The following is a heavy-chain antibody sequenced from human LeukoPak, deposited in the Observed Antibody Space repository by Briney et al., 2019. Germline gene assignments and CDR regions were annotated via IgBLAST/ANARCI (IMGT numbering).Heavy chain of an antibody. CDR1: GFTFSSYW. V-gene: IGHV3-7*01. D-gene: IGHD3-10*01. J-gene: IGHJ6*03. Sequence: GGSLRLSCAASGFTFSSYWMSWVRQAPGKGLEWVANIKQDGSEKYYVDSVKGRFTISRDNAKNSLYLQMNSLRAEDTAVYYCAKVYGSGTQLRDYYYYYYMDVWGKGTTVTISS. CDR2: IKQDGSEK. CDR3: AKVYGSGTQLRDYYYYYYMDV.